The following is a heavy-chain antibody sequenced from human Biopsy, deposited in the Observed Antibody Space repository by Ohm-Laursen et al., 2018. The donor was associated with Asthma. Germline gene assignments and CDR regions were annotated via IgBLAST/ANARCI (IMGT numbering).Heavy chain of an antibody. J-gene: IGHJ4*02. D-gene: IGHD4-17*01. Sequence: ASVKVSCKFSGYSLTDLSMHWVRQAPGQGLEWMGGHDHEEGGTVGARRFQGRVTMTEDTSTDTAYMELSSLSSDDTAVYYCASDFPKDYVRYNFQFWGQGTLVTVSS. V-gene: IGHV1-24*01. CDR2: HDHEEGGT. CDR1: GYSLTDLS. CDR3: ASDFPKDYVRYNFQF.